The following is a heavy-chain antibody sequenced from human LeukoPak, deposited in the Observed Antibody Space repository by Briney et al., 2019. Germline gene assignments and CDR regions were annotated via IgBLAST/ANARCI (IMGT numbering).Heavy chain of an antibody. V-gene: IGHV3-11*06. Sequence: GGSLRLSCAAPGFTFSDYYMSWIRQAPGKGLEWVSYISSSSSYTNYADSVKGRFTISRDNAKNSLYLQMNSLRAEDTAVYYCARDLSYYYDSSGYYFDYWGQGTLVTVSS. D-gene: IGHD3-22*01. CDR2: ISSSSSYT. CDR1: GFTFSDYY. CDR3: ARDLSYYYDSSGYYFDY. J-gene: IGHJ4*02.